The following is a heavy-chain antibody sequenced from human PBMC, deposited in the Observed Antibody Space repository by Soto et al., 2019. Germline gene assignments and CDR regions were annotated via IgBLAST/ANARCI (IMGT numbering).Heavy chain of an antibody. J-gene: IGHJ4*02. Sequence: PSETLSLTCTVSGGYISSYYWSWIRQPPGKGLEWIGYIYYSGSTNYNPSLKSRVTISVDTSKNQFSLKLSSVTAADTAVYYCARVGVTGIDYWGQGTLVTVSS. CDR1: GGYISSYY. CDR3: ARVGVTGIDY. V-gene: IGHV4-59*08. CDR2: IYYSGST. D-gene: IGHD2-8*02.